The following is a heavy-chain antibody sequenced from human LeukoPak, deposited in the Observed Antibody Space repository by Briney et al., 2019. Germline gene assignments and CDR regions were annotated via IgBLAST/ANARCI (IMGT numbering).Heavy chain of an antibody. J-gene: IGHJ4*02. CDR3: ASSGEYYFDY. D-gene: IGHD2-15*01. CDR2: ISGSGGGT. Sequence: PGGSLRLSCAASGFTFSSYAMSWVRQAPGKGLEWVSAISGSGGGTYYADSVKGRFTISRDNSKNTLYLQMNSLRAEDTAVYYCASSGEYYFDYWGQGTLVTVSS. V-gene: IGHV3-23*01. CDR1: GFTFSSYA.